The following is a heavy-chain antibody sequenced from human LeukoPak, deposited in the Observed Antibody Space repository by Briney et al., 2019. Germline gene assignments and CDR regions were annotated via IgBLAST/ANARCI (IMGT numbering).Heavy chain of an antibody. Sequence: APVKVSCKASVYTFIRYGISGVRQAPGRGGEWVGWISAYYGNKQNTQKYHARGTMTTDTSTSTAYMELRSLRADDTAVYYCARDGVWFANYYYYGIDVWGKGTTVTASS. J-gene: IGHJ6*04. D-gene: IGHD3-10*01. V-gene: IGHV1-18*04. CDR1: VYTFIRYG. CDR3: ARDGVWFANYYYYGIDV. CDR2: ISAYYGNK.